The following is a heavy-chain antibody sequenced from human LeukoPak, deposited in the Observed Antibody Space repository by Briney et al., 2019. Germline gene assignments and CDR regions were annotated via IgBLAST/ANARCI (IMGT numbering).Heavy chain of an antibody. J-gene: IGHJ5*02. CDR1: GFTFSSYW. CDR3: ARDNLRNWFDP. CDR2: IKKDGSEK. D-gene: IGHD4-17*01. V-gene: IGHV3-7*01. Sequence: GGSLRLSCAAPGFTFSSYWMSWVRQAPGKGLEWVANIKKDGSEKKYVDSVKGRFTISRDNAENLLYLEMNSLRAEDTAVYYCARDNLRNWFDPWGQGTLVTVSS.